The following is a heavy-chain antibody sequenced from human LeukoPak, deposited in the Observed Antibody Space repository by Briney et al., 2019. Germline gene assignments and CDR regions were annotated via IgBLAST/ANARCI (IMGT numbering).Heavy chain of an antibody. CDR1: GXTFSRYA. CDR3: AKDHDSTGLFQDRDY. J-gene: IGHJ4*02. CDR2: ISISANT. Sequence: GGSLRLSCAASGXTFSRYAMNWVRQAPGKGLEWVSTISISANTHYADSVKGRFTISRDNSKSTLYLQMNSLSAEDTAIYYCAKDHDSTGLFQDRDYWGQGTQVTISS. D-gene: IGHD6-19*01. V-gene: IGHV3-23*01.